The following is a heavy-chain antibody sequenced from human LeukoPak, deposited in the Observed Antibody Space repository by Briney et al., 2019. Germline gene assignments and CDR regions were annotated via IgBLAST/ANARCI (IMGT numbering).Heavy chain of an antibody. CDR3: ARGSRYGSGSHFDF. J-gene: IGHJ4*02. Sequence: GGSLRLSCASSGFTFSDFYMGWIRQAPGKGLECVSYISSGGYNIHYADSVKGRFTISRDDAQNSLILQMNSLTAEDTAVFHCARGSRYGSGSHFDFWGQGTLVTVSS. CDR2: ISSGGYNI. D-gene: IGHD3-10*01. CDR1: GFTFSDFY. V-gene: IGHV3-11*01.